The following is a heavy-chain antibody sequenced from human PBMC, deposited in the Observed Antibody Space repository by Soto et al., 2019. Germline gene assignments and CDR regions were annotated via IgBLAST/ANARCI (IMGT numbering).Heavy chain of an antibody. CDR2: INTNTGNP. D-gene: IGHD3-3*01. V-gene: IGHV7-4-1*01. Sequence: ASVKVSCKASGYTFTSYAMNWVRQAPGQGLEWMGWINTNTGNPTYAQGFTGRFVFSLDTSVSTAYLQICSLKAEDTAVYYCARDRQYYDFWSGYYPSYYYGMDVWGQGTTVTVSS. CDR3: ARDRQYYDFWSGYYPSYYYGMDV. CDR1: GYTFTSYA. J-gene: IGHJ6*02.